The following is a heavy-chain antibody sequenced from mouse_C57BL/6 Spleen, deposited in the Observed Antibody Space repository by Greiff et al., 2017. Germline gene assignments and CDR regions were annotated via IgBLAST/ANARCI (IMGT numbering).Heavy chain of an antibody. V-gene: IGHV5-9-1*02. CDR2: ISSGGDYI. CDR3: TRGTYGNYFDY. D-gene: IGHD2-1*01. Sequence: EVKLVESGEGLVKPGGSLKLSCAASGFTFSSYAMSWVRQTPEIRLVWVAYISSGGDYIYYAATWKGRYSISRNNDRKPLYLQMSSLKSEDTAMYYCTRGTYGNYFDYWGQGTTLTVSS. J-gene: IGHJ2*01. CDR1: GFTFSSYA.